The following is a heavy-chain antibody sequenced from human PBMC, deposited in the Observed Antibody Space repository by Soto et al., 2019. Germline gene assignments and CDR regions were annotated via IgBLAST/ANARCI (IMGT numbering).Heavy chain of an antibody. V-gene: IGHV3-13*05. CDR3: ARAGSLGWPIDY. CDR1: GFTFSSYD. D-gene: IGHD6-19*01. Sequence: GGSLRLSCAASGFTFSSYDMHWVRQVTGKGLEWVSAIGTAGDPYYPGSVKGRFTISRENAKNSLYLQMNSLRAGDTAVYYCARAGSLGWPIDYWGQGTLVTVSS. CDR2: IGTAGDP. J-gene: IGHJ4*02.